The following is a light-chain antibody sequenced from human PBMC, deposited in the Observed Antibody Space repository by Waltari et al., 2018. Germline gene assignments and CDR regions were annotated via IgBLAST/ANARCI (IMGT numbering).Light chain of an antibody. J-gene: IGKJ2*01. V-gene: IGKV3-20*01. CDR2: GAS. CDR3: QQYGSSIMYT. Sequence: VLTQSPDTLSLSPGARATFSCRTSQSITKKYLAWYQQKPGQAPRLLIYGASSRAAGVPDRFSGSGSGTDFTLTISRLEPDDFAVYYCQQYGSSIMYTFGQGTKLEIK. CDR1: QSITKKY.